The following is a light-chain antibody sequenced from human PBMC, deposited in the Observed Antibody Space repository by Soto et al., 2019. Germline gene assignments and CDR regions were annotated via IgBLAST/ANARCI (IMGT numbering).Light chain of an antibody. CDR3: QQYSSLPHT. CDR1: QSVTNRY. CDR2: GIS. V-gene: IGKV3-20*01. J-gene: IGKJ2*01. Sequence: ESVLTQSPGTLSLSQGERATLSCRASQSVTNRYFAWYQQRPGQAPRLLIYGISNRATGIPDRFSGSGSGTDFTLTISRLEPEDFVVYYCQQYSSLPHTFGQGTKLEVK.